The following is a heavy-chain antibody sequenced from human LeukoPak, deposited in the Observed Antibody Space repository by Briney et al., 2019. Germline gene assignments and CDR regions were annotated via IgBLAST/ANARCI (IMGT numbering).Heavy chain of an antibody. Sequence: PGGSLRLSCAASRFTFSSYAMHWVRQAPGKGLEWVAVISYDGSNKYYADSVKGRFTISRDNSKNTLYLQMNSLRAEDTAVYYCARAPFSGRCLDYWGQGTLVTVSS. CDR3: ARAPFSGRCLDY. D-gene: IGHD1-26*01. CDR2: ISYDGSNK. CDR1: RFTFSSYA. V-gene: IGHV3-30*04. J-gene: IGHJ4*02.